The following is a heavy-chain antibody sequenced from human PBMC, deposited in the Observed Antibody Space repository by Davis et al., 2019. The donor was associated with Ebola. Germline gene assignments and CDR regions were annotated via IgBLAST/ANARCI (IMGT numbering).Heavy chain of an antibody. CDR1: GFTFSSYG. Sequence: GGSLRLSCAASGFTFSSYGMHWVRQAPGKGLEWVAVISYDGSNKYYADSVKGRFTISRDNSKNTLYLQMNSLRAEDTAVYYCAKFSGCSGGSCYSDYYYGMDVWGQGTTVTVSS. CDR3: AKFSGCSGGSCYSDYYYGMDV. J-gene: IGHJ6*02. D-gene: IGHD2-15*01. V-gene: IGHV3-30*18. CDR2: ISYDGSNK.